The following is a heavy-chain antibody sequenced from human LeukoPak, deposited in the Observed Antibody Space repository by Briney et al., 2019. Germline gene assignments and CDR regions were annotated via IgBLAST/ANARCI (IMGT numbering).Heavy chain of an antibody. CDR1: GFTFGDYA. CDR2: ISGAGGST. D-gene: IGHD1-26*01. J-gene: IGHJ4*02. V-gene: IGHV3-23*01. CDR3: ARVWGATLSDY. Sequence: PGGSLRLSFTASGFTFGDYAMSWVRQAPGKGLEWVSAISGAGGSTYYADSVKGRFTISRDNSKNTLYLQMNSLRAEDTAVYYCARVWGATLSDYWGQGTLVTVSS.